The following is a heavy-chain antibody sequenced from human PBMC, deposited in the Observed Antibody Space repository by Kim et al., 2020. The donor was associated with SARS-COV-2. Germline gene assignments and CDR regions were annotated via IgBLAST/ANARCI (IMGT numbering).Heavy chain of an antibody. CDR1: GGSISSSSYY. J-gene: IGHJ4*02. Sequence: SETLSLTCTVSGGSISSSSYYWGWIRQPPGKGLEWIGSIYYSGSTYYNPSLKSRVTISVDTSKNQFSLKLSSVTAADTAVYYCARRTGEWFPFDYWGQGTLVTVSS. D-gene: IGHD3-3*01. V-gene: IGHV4-39*01. CDR3: ARRTGEWFPFDY. CDR2: IYYSGST.